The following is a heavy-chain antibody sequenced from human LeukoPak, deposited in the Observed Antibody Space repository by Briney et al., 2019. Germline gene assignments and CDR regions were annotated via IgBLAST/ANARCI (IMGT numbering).Heavy chain of an antibody. D-gene: IGHD4-17*01. CDR2: MNPNSGNT. V-gene: IGHV1-8*03. Sequence: ASVKVSCKASGYTFTSYDINWVRQATGQGLEWMGWMNPNSGNTGYAQKFQGRVTITRNTSISTAYMELSSLRSEDTAVYYCARVSLTTVTTFYYYYYMDVWGKGTTVTVSS. CDR3: ARVSLTTVTTFYYYYYMDV. J-gene: IGHJ6*03. CDR1: GYTFTSYD.